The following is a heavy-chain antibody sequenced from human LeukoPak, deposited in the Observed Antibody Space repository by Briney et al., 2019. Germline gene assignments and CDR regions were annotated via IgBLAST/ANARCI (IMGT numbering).Heavy chain of an antibody. CDR2: INSDGSST. D-gene: IGHD4-23*01. CDR3: ATALTTVVTPAGY. J-gene: IGHJ4*02. V-gene: IGHV3-74*01. Sequence: GGSQRLSCAASGFTFSSYWMHWVRQAPGKGLVWVSRINSDGSSTSYADSVKGRFTISRDNAKNTLYLQMNSLRAEDTAVYYCATALTTVVTPAGYWGQGTLVTVSS. CDR1: GFTFSSYW.